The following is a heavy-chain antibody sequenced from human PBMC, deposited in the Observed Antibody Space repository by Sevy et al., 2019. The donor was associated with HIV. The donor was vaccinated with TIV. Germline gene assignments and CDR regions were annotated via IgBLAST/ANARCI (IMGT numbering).Heavy chain of an antibody. Sequence: ASVKVSCKASGYTFTSYNINWVRQAPGQGLDWMGRISGYNGDTLYAQKFQGRVTMTTDTSTKTAYMELRSLRSDDTAVYYCARDSCSGGSCYQSGVYWGQGTLVTVSS. J-gene: IGHJ4*02. CDR3: ARDSCSGGSCYQSGVY. D-gene: IGHD2-15*01. V-gene: IGHV1-18*04. CDR2: ISGYNGDT. CDR1: GYTFTSYN.